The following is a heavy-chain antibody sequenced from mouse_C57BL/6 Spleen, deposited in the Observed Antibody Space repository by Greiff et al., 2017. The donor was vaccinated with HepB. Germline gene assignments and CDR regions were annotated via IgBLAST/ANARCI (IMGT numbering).Heavy chain of an antibody. CDR1: GYTFTSYW. CDR3: ARVGGNYDAMDY. V-gene: IGHV1-50*01. CDR2: IDPSDSYT. J-gene: IGHJ4*01. D-gene: IGHD2-1*01. Sequence: QVQLQQPGAELVKPGASVKLSCKASGYTFTSYWMQWVKQRPGQGLEWIGEIDPSDSYTNYNQKFKGKATLTVDTSSSTAYMQLSSLTSEDSAVYYCARVGGNYDAMDYWGQGTSVTVSS.